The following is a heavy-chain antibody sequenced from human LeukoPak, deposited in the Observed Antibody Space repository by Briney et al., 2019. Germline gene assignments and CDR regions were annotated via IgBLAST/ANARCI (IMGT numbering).Heavy chain of an antibody. J-gene: IGHJ4*02. Sequence: ASVKVSCKASGYTFTGYYMHWVRQAPGQGLEWVGWTSPNSGGTNSAQKFQGRVTMTRDTSISTAYMELSRLRSDDTAVYYCARQDYYDSSGTHPFDFWGQGTLVTVSS. CDR3: ARQDYYDSSGTHPFDF. D-gene: IGHD3-22*01. CDR1: GYTFTGYY. CDR2: TSPNSGGT. V-gene: IGHV1-2*02.